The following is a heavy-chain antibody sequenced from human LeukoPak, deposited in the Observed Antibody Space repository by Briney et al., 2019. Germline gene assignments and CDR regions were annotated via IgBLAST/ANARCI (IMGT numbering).Heavy chain of an antibody. CDR1: GGSFSGYY. Sequence: SETLSLTCAVYGGSFSGYYWSWIRQPPGKGLEWIGEINHSGSTNYNPSLKSRVTISVDTSKNQFSLKLSSVTAADTAVYYCARHRGYSGYDLDYWGQGTLVTVSS. D-gene: IGHD5-12*01. CDR3: ARHRGYSGYDLDY. J-gene: IGHJ4*02. CDR2: INHSGST. V-gene: IGHV4-34*01.